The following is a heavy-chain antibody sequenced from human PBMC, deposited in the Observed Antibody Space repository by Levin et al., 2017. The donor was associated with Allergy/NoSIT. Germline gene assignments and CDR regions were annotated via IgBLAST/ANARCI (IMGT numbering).Heavy chain of an antibody. D-gene: IGHD2-21*01. CDR2: ITNSGTPV. J-gene: IGHJ4*02. CDR1: GFIFSTYG. CDR3: VRGVVDY. Sequence: ETLSLTCAASGFIFSTYGMNWVRQAPDKGLEWVAHITNSGTPVYYGDSVRGRFTISRDNANGLLYLQMNSLRAEDTAVYYCVRGVVDYWGQGTLVTVSS. V-gene: IGHV3-48*04.